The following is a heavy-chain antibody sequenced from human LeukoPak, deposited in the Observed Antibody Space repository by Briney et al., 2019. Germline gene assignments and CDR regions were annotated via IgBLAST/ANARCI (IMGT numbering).Heavy chain of an antibody. V-gene: IGHV1-69*13. D-gene: IGHD3-16*01. Sequence: ASVKVSCKASGGSFSNYAISGVRQAPGQGLEWMGGIVPILSTTNYARRFQGRVTMTAGESTSTAYMELSSLRSDDTAVYYCARGPPPYTEGDLFYYYGLDVWGQGTTVTVSS. CDR3: ARGPPPYTEGDLFYYYGLDV. CDR2: IVPILSTT. CDR1: GGSFSNYA. J-gene: IGHJ6*02.